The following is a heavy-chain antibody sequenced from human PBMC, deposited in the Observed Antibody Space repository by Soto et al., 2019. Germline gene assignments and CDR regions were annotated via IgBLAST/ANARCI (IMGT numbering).Heavy chain of an antibody. Sequence: EVQLVESGGGLVQPGGSLRLSCAASGFIFSSDWWHWLRPASGKGLLWLSRINSDGSNTNYADSVKGRFTISRDNARNTLLLQMNSLRAEDTAVYYCERGRHGASYLDYWGQGILLTVSS. CDR1: GFIFSSDW. J-gene: IGHJ4*02. CDR3: ERGRHGASYLDY. D-gene: IGHD1-26*01. CDR2: INSDGSNT. V-gene: IGHV3-74*01.